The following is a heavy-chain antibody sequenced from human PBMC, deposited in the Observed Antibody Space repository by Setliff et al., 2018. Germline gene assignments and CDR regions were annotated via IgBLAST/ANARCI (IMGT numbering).Heavy chain of an antibody. CDR1: GYTFTSYY. Sequence: ASVKVSCKASGYTFTSYYMHWVRQAPGQGLEWMGIINPSGGSTSYAQKFQGRVTMTRDTSTSTAYMELRSLRSDDTAVYYCARQQWLVGGFDYWGQGTLVTVSS. CDR2: INPSGGST. J-gene: IGHJ4*02. V-gene: IGHV1-46*01. D-gene: IGHD6-19*01. CDR3: ARQQWLVGGFDY.